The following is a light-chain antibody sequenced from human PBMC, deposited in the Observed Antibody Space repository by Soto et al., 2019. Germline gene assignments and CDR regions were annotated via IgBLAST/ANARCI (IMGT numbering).Light chain of an antibody. CDR1: PSVNSY. J-gene: IGKJ1*01. Sequence: ETVLTQSPATLSLSPGERATLSCRASPSVNSYLAWYQQKTGQAPRLLIYDASNRATGIPAMFSGSGSGTDFTHTISSLDSEDFAVYYCQQRSNWPWTFGQGTKEEIK. V-gene: IGKV3-11*01. CDR3: QQRSNWPWT. CDR2: DAS.